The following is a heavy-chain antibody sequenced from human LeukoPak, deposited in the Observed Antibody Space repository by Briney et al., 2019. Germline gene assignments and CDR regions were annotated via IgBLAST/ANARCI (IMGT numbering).Heavy chain of an antibody. Sequence: GASVTVSCKASGYTFTSYYMHWVRQAPGQGLEWMGIINPSGGSTSYAQKFQGRVTMTRDTSTSTVYMELSSLRSEDTAVYYCARVTMVREYDYWGQGTLVTVSS. J-gene: IGHJ4*02. V-gene: IGHV1-46*01. CDR3: ARVTMVREYDY. CDR2: INPSGGST. CDR1: GYTFTSYY. D-gene: IGHD3-10*01.